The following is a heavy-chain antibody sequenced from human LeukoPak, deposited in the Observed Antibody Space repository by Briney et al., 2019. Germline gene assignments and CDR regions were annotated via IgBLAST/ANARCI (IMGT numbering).Heavy chain of an antibody. V-gene: IGHV1-46*01. CDR3: AVTELTPYYFDY. CDR2: INPSGGST. CDR1: GYTFTSCY. D-gene: IGHD4-23*01. Sequence: GSVKVSCKASGYTFTSCYMHWVRQAPGQGLEWMGIINPSGGSTSYAQKFQGRVTMTRDTSTSTVYMELSSLRSEDTAVYYCAVTELTPYYFDYWGQGTLVTVSS. J-gene: IGHJ4*02.